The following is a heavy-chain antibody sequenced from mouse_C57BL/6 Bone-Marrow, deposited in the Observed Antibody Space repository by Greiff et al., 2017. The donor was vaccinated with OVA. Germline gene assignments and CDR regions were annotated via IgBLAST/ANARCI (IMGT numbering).Heavy chain of an antibody. CDR3: ARSNYSNYFAY. Sequence: VQLQQSGPVLVQPGPSVKISCKASGFTFTDSYMHWVKQSPGKSLEWIGLVYPYNGGTSYTQTFKGKATLTVDTSSSTAYMELNSLTSEDSAVYYCARSNYSNYFAYWGQGTLVTVSA. V-gene: IGHV1-36*01. J-gene: IGHJ3*01. CDR1: GFTFTDSY. CDR2: VYPYNGGT. D-gene: IGHD2-5*01.